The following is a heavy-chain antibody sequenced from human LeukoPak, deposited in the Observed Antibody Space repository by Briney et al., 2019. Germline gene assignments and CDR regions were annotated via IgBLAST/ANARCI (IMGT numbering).Heavy chain of an antibody. CDR3: ARAQWGKVVPAALFDY. Sequence: GGSLRLSCAASGFTFSSYAMYWVRQAPGKGLEYVLAISTNGGSTYYANSVKGRFTISRDNSKNMLYLQMGSLRAEDMAVYYCARAQWGKVVPAALFDYWGQGTLVTVSS. CDR1: GFTFSSYA. J-gene: IGHJ4*02. V-gene: IGHV3-64*01. D-gene: IGHD2-2*01. CDR2: ISTNGGST.